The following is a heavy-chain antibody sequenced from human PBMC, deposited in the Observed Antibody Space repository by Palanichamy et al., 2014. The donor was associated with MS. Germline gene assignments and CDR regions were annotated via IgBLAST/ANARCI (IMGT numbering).Heavy chain of an antibody. V-gene: IGHV3-30-3*01. CDR3: ARDQQVGATGRGYYYYYGMDV. Sequence: VQLVESEGGVVQPGRSLRLSCAASGFTFSSYAMHWVRQAPGKGLEWVAVISYDGSNKYYADSVKGRFTISRDNSKNTLYLQMNSLRAEDTAVYYCARDQQVGATGRGYYYYYGMDVWGQGTTVTVSS. CDR1: GFTFSSYA. D-gene: IGHD1-26*01. J-gene: IGHJ6*02. CDR2: ISYDGSNK.